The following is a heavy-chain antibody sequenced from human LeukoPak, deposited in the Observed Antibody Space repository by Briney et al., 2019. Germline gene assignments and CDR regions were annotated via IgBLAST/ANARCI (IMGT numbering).Heavy chain of an antibody. CDR2: INGDGSTT. V-gene: IGHV3-74*01. CDR3: ARDLDGSGNVNWFEP. D-gene: IGHD3-10*01. J-gene: IGHJ5*02. Sequence: GGSLRLSCAASGFTFSSYWMHWVRQAPGKGLVWVSRINGDGSTTTYADSVKGRFTISRDNAKNTLYLQMNSLRAEDTAVYYCARDLDGSGNVNWFEPWGQGTLVTVSS. CDR1: GFTFSSYW.